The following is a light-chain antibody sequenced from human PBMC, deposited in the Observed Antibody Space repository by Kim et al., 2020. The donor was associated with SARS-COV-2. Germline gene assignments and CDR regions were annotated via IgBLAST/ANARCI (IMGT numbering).Light chain of an antibody. Sequence: ASVGDRLTITCRASRSISSYLDWYQQKPGKAPKLLIYAASSLQSGVPSRFSGSGSGTDFTLTISSLQPEDFATYYCQQSYSTPPTFGGGTKVDIK. V-gene: IGKV1-39*01. J-gene: IGKJ4*01. CDR3: QQSYSTPPT. CDR2: AAS. CDR1: RSISSY.